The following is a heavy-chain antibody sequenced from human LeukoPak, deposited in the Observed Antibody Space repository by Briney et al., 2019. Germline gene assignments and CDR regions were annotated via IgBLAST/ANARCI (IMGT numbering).Heavy chain of an antibody. CDR1: GGSISSGGYD. V-gene: IGHV4-31*03. D-gene: IGHD3-3*01. CDR2: IYYSGST. Sequence: SETLSLTCTVSGGSISSGGYDWSWICQHPGKGLEWIGYIYYSGSTYYNPSLKSRVTISVDTSKNQFSLKLSSVTAADTAVYYCASASRHYDFWSGYRYYFDYWGQGTLVTVSS. CDR3: ASASRHYDFWSGYRYYFDY. J-gene: IGHJ4*02.